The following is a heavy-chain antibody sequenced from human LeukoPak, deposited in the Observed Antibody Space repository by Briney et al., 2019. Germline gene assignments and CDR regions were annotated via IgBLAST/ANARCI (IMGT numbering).Heavy chain of an antibody. CDR3: VRDRELTY. CDR2: VYSSGNT. Sequence: SETLSLTCSVSGGSVSSDGYFWNWVRQPPGKGLEWIGYVYSSGNTNYSPSLKGRAIISADTSKNQFSLKLTSVTAADTAVYYCVRDRELTYWGQGILVTVSS. D-gene: IGHD3-10*01. V-gene: IGHV4-61*08. J-gene: IGHJ4*02. CDR1: GGSVSSDGYF.